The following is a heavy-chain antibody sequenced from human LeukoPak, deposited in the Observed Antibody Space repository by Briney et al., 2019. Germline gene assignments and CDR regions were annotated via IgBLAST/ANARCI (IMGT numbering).Heavy chain of an antibody. CDR1: GFTFSSYG. J-gene: IGHJ4*02. CDR3: ARDHTVYDSSGYPDY. CDR2: IWYDGSNK. D-gene: IGHD3-22*01. V-gene: IGHV3-33*01. Sequence: PGGSLRLSCAASGFTFSSYGMHWVRQAPGKGLEWVAVIWYDGSNKYYADSVKGRFTISRENSKNTLYLQMNSLRAEDRAVYYCARDHTVYDSSGYPDYWGQGTLVTVSS.